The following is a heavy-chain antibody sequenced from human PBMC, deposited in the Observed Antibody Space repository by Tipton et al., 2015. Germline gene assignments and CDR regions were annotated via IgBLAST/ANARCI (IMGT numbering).Heavy chain of an antibody. CDR3: AREPLMLGGLRYAMDV. D-gene: IGHD3-16*01. CDR2: IYTSGNT. J-gene: IGHJ6*02. V-gene: IGHV4-4*07. Sequence: TLSLTCTVSGASMSSSYWSWIRQPAGKGLEWIGRIYTSGNTMYNPSLKSRVTMPVDTSKNQFSLKVTSVTAADTAVYYCAREPLMLGGLRYAMDVWGQGTTVTVSS. CDR1: GASMSSSY.